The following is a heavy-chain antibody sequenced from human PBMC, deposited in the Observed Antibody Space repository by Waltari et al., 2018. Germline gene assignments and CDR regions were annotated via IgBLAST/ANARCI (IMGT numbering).Heavy chain of an antibody. CDR1: GFSFSTYA. CDR2: ISSSSRYI. Sequence: EVQLVESGGGLVKPGGSLRLSCAASGFSFSTYAMNWVRQAPGKGLEWVSLISSSSRYIYYGDSVKGRFTISRDNAKNSLYLQMNSLGAEDTAVYYCARGSGSSQLFNWFDPWGQGTLVTVSS. V-gene: IGHV3-21*02. D-gene: IGHD6-6*01. J-gene: IGHJ5*02. CDR3: ARGSGSSQLFNWFDP.